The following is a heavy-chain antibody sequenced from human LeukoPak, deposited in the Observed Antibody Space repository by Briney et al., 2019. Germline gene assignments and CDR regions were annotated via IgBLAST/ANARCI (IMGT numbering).Heavy chain of an antibody. CDR3: ARDLGRIAARGYYFDY. J-gene: IGHJ4*02. V-gene: IGHV1-69*05. Sequence: GASVKVSCKASGGTFSSYAISWVRQAPGQGLEWMGGIIPIFGTANYAQKFQGRVTITTDESTSTAYMELSSLRSEDTAVYYCARDLGRIAARGYYFDYWGQGTLVTVSS. CDR1: GGTFSSYA. D-gene: IGHD6-6*01. CDR2: IIPIFGTA.